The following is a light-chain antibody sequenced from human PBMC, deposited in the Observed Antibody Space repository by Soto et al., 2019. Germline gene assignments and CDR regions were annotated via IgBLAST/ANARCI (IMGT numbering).Light chain of an antibody. Sequence: DIQMTQSPSSLSASVGDRVSITCRASQYISTYLNWYQQKPGKAPKLLIYAASNLQSGVPSRFSGSGSGTEFTLTISSLQPEDVATYYCQQPYSTVRTFGQGTKVDI. V-gene: IGKV1-39*01. CDR3: QQPYSTVRT. CDR1: QYISTY. CDR2: AAS. J-gene: IGKJ1*01.